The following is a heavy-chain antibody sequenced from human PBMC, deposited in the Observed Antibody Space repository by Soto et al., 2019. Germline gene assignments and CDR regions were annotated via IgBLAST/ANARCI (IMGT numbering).Heavy chain of an antibody. CDR3: ARGLIVWFGELSRRGGHYYYMDV. D-gene: IGHD3-10*01. CDR2: INDSGNI. V-gene: IGHV4-34*01. Sequence: QVQLQQWGAGLLKPSETLSLTCAVYVASFSGYQWTWIRQTPGKGLEWIGEINDSGNINYNPSLKSRVTISLDTPKKQISLKLSSVTAADSAVYYCARGLIVWFGELSRRGGHYYYMDVWGKGTTVTVSS. CDR1: VASFSGYQ. J-gene: IGHJ6*03.